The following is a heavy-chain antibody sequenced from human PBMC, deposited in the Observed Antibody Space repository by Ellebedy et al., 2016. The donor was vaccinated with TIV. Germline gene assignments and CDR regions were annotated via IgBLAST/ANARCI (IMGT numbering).Heavy chain of an antibody. CDR2: IFGSGGGI. J-gene: IGHJ4*02. D-gene: IGHD1-14*01. V-gene: IGHV3-23*01. CDR1: GFSFSRYA. Sequence: PGGSLRLSCAASGFSFSRYAMSWVRQAPGKGLEWVSGIFGSGGGISYADSVKGRFTISRDNSKSMVHLQMNSLRPEDTAVYYCAKGRSGTYIHHAFDYWGQGTLVTVSS. CDR3: AKGRSGTYIHHAFDY.